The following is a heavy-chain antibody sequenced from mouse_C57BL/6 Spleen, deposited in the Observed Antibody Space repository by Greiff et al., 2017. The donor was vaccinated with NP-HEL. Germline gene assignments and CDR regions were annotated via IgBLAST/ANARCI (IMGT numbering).Heavy chain of an antibody. J-gene: IGHJ2*01. CDR3: AIYYYGSGDFDY. Sequence: QVQLQQPGAELVRPGSSVKLSCKASGYTFTSYWMDWVKQRPGQGLEWIGNIYPSDSETHYNQKFKDKATLTVDKSSSTAYMQLSSLTSEDSAVYYCAIYYYGSGDFDYWGQGTTLTVSS. D-gene: IGHD1-1*01. CDR2: IYPSDSET. CDR1: GYTFTSYW. V-gene: IGHV1-61*01.